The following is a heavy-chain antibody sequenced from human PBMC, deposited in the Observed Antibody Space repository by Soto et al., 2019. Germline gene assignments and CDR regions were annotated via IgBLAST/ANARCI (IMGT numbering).Heavy chain of an antibody. J-gene: IGHJ4*02. CDR2: IYYSGSS. D-gene: IGHD3-10*01. CDR1: GASISSGGYY. CDR3: ARAAPYGSGIQRIDY. V-gene: IGHV4-31*03. Sequence: QVQLQESGPGLVKPSQTLSLTCTVSGASISSGGYYWKWIRQHPGKGLEWIGYIYYSGSSYYNPSLTRRVTISVATSRNQFSLKLSSVTAADTAVYYCARAAPYGSGIQRIDYWGQGTLVTVSS.